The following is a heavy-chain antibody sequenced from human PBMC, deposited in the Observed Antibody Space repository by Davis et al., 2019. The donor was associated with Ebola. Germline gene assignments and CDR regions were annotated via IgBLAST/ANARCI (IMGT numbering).Heavy chain of an antibody. CDR3: ARDSMVDGYYFDY. D-gene: IGHD3-10*01. CDR2: ISWNSGSI. Sequence: GESLKISCAASGFTVSSNYMSWVRQAPGKGLEWVSGISWNSGSIGYADSVKGRFTISRDNSKNTLYLQMNSLRADDTAVYYCARDSMVDGYYFDYWGQGTLVTVSS. J-gene: IGHJ4*02. V-gene: IGHV3-66*01. CDR1: GFTVSSNY.